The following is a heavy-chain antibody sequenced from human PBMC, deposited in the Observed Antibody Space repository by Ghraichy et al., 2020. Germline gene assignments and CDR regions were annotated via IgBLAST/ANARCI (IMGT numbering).Heavy chain of an antibody. Sequence: GGSLRLSCEVSGFSSRSYWMSWVRQAPGKGLEWVAKIKVDGSEKYYVDSVKGRFTISRDNAKNSLFLQMNSLRADDTAVYYCARESVAGGTYYYYYMDVWGTGTTVTVSS. CDR2: IKVDGSEK. J-gene: IGHJ6*03. D-gene: IGHD6-19*01. CDR3: ARESVAGGTYYYYYMDV. CDR1: GFSSRSYW. V-gene: IGHV3-7*01.